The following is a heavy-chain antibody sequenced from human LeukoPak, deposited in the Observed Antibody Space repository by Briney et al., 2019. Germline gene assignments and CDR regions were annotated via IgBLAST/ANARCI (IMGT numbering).Heavy chain of an antibody. V-gene: IGHV3-53*05. CDR3: AKSSSSWSFDAFDI. CDR1: GFTVSSNY. J-gene: IGHJ3*02. CDR2: IYSGGSI. Sequence: GGSLRLSCAVSGFTVSSNYMSWVRQAPGKGLEWVSFIYSGGSICYADSVKGRFTISRDNSKNSLYLQMNSLRAEDTALYYCAKSSSSWSFDAFDIWGQGTMVTVSS. D-gene: IGHD6-13*01.